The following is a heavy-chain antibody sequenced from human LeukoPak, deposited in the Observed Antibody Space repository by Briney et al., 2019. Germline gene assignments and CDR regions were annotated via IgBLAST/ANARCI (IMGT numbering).Heavy chain of an antibody. CDR1: GFTFSTYA. V-gene: IGHV3-23*01. J-gene: IGHJ4*02. CDR2: IYSSGGRT. Sequence: GGSLRLSCAASGFTFSTYAINWVRQAPGKGLEWVSIIYSSGGRTSYAASVKGRFTISRDNSKNTLYLQMNSLRAEDTAVYYCAKDHTPERGYDIDYWGQGTLVTVSS. CDR3: AKDHTPERGYDIDY. D-gene: IGHD5-12*01.